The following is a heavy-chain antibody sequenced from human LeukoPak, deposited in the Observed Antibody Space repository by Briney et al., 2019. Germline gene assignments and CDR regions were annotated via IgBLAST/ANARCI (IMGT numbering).Heavy chain of an antibody. CDR2: ISSSGGYI. V-gene: IGHV3-21*01. Sequence: PGGSLRLSCAASGFTFSTYSMNWVRQAPGEGLEWVSSISSSGGYIFDADSVKGRFTISRDNAKNSLYLQMNSLRAEDTAVYYCARDSSAYYTFDIWGQGTMVTVSS. D-gene: IGHD3-22*01. CDR3: ARDSSAYYTFDI. J-gene: IGHJ3*02. CDR1: GFTFSTYS.